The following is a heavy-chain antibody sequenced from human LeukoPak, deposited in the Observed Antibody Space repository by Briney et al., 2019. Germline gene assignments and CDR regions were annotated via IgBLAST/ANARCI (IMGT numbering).Heavy chain of an antibody. CDR2: INPNSGGT. CDR3: AREIDGSGSYGMDV. V-gene: IGHV1-2*02. D-gene: IGHD3-10*01. J-gene: IGHJ6*02. CDR1: GYTFTGYY. Sequence: ASVKVSCKASGYTFTGYYMHWVRQAPGQGLEWMGWINPNSGGTNYAQKFQGRVTMTRDTSISTAYMELSRLRSDDTAVYHCAREIDGSGSYGMDVWGQGTTVTVSS.